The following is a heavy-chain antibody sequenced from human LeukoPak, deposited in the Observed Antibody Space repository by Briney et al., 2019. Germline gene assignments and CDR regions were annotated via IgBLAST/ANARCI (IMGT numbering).Heavy chain of an antibody. CDR3: ARGTFYCTNGVCFYWFDP. D-gene: IGHD2-8*01. J-gene: IGHJ5*02. CDR1: GGSISSYY. Sequence: SETLSLTCTVSGGSISSYYWSWTRQPPGKGLEWIGYIYYSGSTNYNPSLKSRVTISVDTSKNQFSLKLSSVTAADTAVYYCARGTFYCTNGVCFYWFDPWGQGTLVTVSS. CDR2: IYYSGST. V-gene: IGHV4-59*01.